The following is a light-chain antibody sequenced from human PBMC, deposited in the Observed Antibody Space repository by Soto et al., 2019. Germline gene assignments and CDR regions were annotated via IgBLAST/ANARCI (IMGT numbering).Light chain of an antibody. CDR2: AAS. Sequence: DIQMTQSPSSLSASVGDRVTITCRASQSISSYLNWYQQKPGKAPKLLIYAASSLQSGVPSRFSGSGSGTDFTLTISSLQPEEFATYYCQQSYRTLYTFGQGTKLEIK. CDR3: QQSYRTLYT. CDR1: QSISSY. J-gene: IGKJ2*01. V-gene: IGKV1-39*01.